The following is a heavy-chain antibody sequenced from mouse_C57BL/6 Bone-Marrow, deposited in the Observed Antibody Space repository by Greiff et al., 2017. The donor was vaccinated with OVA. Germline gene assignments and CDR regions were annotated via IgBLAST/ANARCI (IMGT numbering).Heavy chain of an antibody. J-gene: IGHJ3*01. Sequence: QVQLQQPGAELVKPGASVKMSCKASGYTFTSYWITWVKQRPGQGLEWIGDIYPGSGSTNYNEKFKSKATLTVDTSSSTAYMQLSSLTSEDSAVYYWARGGNYSNYDFAYWGQGTLVTVSA. CDR2: IYPGSGST. CDR1: GYTFTSYW. D-gene: IGHD2-5*01. CDR3: ARGGNYSNYDFAY. V-gene: IGHV1-55*01.